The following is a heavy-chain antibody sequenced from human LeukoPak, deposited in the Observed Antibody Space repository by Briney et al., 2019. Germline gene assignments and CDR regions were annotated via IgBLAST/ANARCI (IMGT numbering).Heavy chain of an antibody. CDR3: ARPYASGRRWFDP. J-gene: IGHJ5*02. D-gene: IGHD3-10*01. CDR1: GFTFSSYW. Sequence: GGSLRLSCAASGFTFSSYWMSWVRQAPGKGLEWVANIKQDGSEKYYVDSVKGRFTISRDNAKNSLYLQMNSLRAEDTAVYYCARPYASGRRWFDPWGQGTLVTVSS. V-gene: IGHV3-7*01. CDR2: IKQDGSEK.